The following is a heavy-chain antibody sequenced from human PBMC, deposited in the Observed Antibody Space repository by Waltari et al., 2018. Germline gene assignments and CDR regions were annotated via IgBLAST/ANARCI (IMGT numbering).Heavy chain of an antibody. J-gene: IGHJ3*02. CDR3: ARVSQSFDYYDSRMDAFDI. D-gene: IGHD3-22*01. CDR1: GFTFSSYG. V-gene: IGHV3-33*01. CDR2: IWYDGSNK. Sequence: QVQLVESGGGVVQPGRSLRLSCAASGFTFSSYGMHWVRQAPGKGLEWEAVIWYDGSNKYYADSVNGRFTISRDNSKNTLYLQMNSLRAEDTAVYYCARVSQSFDYYDSRMDAFDIWGQGTMVTVSS.